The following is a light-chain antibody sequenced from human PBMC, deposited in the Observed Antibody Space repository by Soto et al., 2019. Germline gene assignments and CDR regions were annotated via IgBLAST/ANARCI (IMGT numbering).Light chain of an antibody. CDR1: QSISRS. J-gene: IGKJ3*01. CDR2: DAS. V-gene: IGKV1-5*01. Sequence: DIQMTQSPSTLSASVGDRVTITCRASQSISRSLAWYQQKPGKAPSLLIYDASSLEGGVPSRFSGSGFGTEFTLTIPNLQPADFATYYCQQYSDFLISFGPGTTVDF. CDR3: QQYSDFLIS.